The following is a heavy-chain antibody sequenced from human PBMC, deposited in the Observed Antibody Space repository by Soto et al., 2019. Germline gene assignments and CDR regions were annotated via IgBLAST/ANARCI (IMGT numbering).Heavy chain of an antibody. J-gene: IGHJ4*02. CDR2: VYNSGST. V-gene: IGHV4-59*01. CDR1: GDSISSNY. D-gene: IGHD6-13*01. CDR3: ARYRREAVAGYTLDN. Sequence: SEPLSLTCTVSGDSISSNYWTWIRQPPGKGLEWIGYVYNSGSTNYNPSLKSRVTISEDTSKSQFSLKVNSMTAADTAVYYCARYRREAVAGYTLDNWGQGILVTVSS.